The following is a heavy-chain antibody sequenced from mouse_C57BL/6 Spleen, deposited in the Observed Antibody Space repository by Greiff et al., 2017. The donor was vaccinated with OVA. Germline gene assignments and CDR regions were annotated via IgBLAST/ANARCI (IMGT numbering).Heavy chain of an antibody. CDR3: ARRAGSSYVDYAMDY. J-gene: IGHJ4*01. Sequence: EVMLVESGGGLVKPGGSLKLSCAASGFTFSDYGMHWVRQAPEKGLEWVAYISSGSSTIYYADTVKGRFTISRDNAKNTLFLQMTSLRSEDTAMYYCARRAGSSYVDYAMDYWGQGTSVTVSS. V-gene: IGHV5-17*01. D-gene: IGHD1-1*01. CDR1: GFTFSDYG. CDR2: ISSGSSTI.